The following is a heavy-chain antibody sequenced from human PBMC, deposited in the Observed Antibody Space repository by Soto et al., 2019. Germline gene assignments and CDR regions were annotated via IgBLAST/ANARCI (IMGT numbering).Heavy chain of an antibody. Sequence: AGGSRRLSCAASGFTFSNAWMSWVRQAPGKGLEWVGRIKSKTDGGTTDYAAPVKGRFTISRDDSKNTLYLQMNSLKTEDTAVYYCTTARLRGYSYAHYWGQGTLVTVSS. J-gene: IGHJ4*02. CDR2: IKSKTDGGTT. CDR3: TTARLRGYSYAHY. D-gene: IGHD5-18*01. V-gene: IGHV3-15*01. CDR1: GFTFSNAW.